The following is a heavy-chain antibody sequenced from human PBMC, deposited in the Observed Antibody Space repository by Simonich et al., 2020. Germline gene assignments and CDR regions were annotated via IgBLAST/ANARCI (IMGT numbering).Heavy chain of an antibody. CDR1: GFTFSSYA. V-gene: IGHV3-30*07. CDR3: ARPESESYSSGPDY. CDR2: ISYDGSNK. D-gene: IGHD6-25*01. Sequence: QVQLVESGGGVVQPGRSLRLSCAAYGFTFSSYAMHWVRQAPGKGIEWVAVISYDGSNKYYADSVKGLFTISRDNSKNTLYLQMNSLRAEDTAVYYCARPESESYSSGPDYWGQGTLVTVSS. J-gene: IGHJ4*02.